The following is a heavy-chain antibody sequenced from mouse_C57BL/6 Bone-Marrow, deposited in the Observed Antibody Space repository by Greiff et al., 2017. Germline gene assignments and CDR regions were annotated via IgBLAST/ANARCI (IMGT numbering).Heavy chain of an antibody. V-gene: IGHV1-5*01. Sequence: VQLQQSGTVLARPGASVKMSCKTSGYTFTSYWMHWVKQRPGQGLEWIGAIYPGNSDTSYNQKFKGKDKLTAVTSASTAYIELSSLTNEDSAVYYCTMPTYYAMDYWGQGTSVTVSS. CDR3: TMPTYYAMDY. CDR1: GYTFTSYW. CDR2: IYPGNSDT. J-gene: IGHJ4*01. D-gene: IGHD2-10*01.